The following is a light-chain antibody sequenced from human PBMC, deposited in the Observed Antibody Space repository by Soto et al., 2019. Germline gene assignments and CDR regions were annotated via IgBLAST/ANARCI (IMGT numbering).Light chain of an antibody. CDR1: QSLVYSDGNTY. V-gene: IGKV2-30*01. J-gene: IGKJ1*01. CDR2: KVS. Sequence: DVVMTQSPLSLPVTLGQPASISCRSSQSLVYSDGNTYLNWFQQRPGQSPRRLICKVSNRDSGVPDKFSGSGSGPDFTLKISRVEAEDVGVYYCMQGTHWPWTFGQGTKVGIK. CDR3: MQGTHWPWT.